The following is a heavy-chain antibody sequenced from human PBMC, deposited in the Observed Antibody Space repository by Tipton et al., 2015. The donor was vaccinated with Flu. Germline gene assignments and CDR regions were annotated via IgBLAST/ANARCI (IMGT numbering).Heavy chain of an antibody. CDR3: ARGGLAPGTY. Sequence: SGFTFRTNGMHWVRQAPGKGLEWVSAIGGGGATTYFADSVKGRFTISRDNARNSLYLQMDGLRAEDTAVYYCARGGLAPGTYWGQGTLVTVSS. CDR1: GFTFRTNG. J-gene: IGHJ4*02. V-gene: IGHV3-23*01. CDR2: IGGGGATT. D-gene: IGHD6-13*01.